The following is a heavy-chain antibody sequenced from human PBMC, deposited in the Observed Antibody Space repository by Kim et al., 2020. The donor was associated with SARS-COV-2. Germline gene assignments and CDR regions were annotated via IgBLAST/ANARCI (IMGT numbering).Heavy chain of an antibody. V-gene: IGHV3-21*01. Sequence: GGSLRLSCAASGFTFSRYSMNWVRQAPGKGLEWVSSSSSSSRYIYYADSVKGRFTISRDNAKNSLYLQMNSLRAEDTAVYYCARGGQTNYGMDVWGQGTTVTVSS. CDR2: SSSSSRYI. CDR1: GFTFSRYS. D-gene: IGHD4-17*01. J-gene: IGHJ6*02. CDR3: ARGGQTNYGMDV.